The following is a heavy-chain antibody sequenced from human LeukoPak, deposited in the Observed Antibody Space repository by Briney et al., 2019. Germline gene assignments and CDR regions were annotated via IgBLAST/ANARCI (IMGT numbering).Heavy chain of an antibody. V-gene: IGHV3-23*01. CDR3: AKDVWWSVS. Sequence: GGSLRLSCVASGFTFSNHAMTWVRQAPGKGLEWVSAISASGVDTFYAPSVKGRFTISRVNSKNTLYLQINSLRAEDTAIYYCAKDVWWSVSWGQGTLVTVSS. CDR2: ISASGVDT. J-gene: IGHJ5*02. CDR1: GFTFSNHA. D-gene: IGHD2-8*02.